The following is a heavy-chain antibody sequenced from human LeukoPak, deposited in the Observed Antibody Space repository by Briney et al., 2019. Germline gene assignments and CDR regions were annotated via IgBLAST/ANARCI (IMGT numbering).Heavy chain of an antibody. CDR3: AKDRGGYVDFDY. CDR2: VYHSGST. D-gene: IGHD5-12*01. Sequence: SETLSLTCSVSGGSISRGDYYWSWIRQPPGKGLQWLGFVYHSGSTYYNPSLQSRVTISIDTSKNHFSLRLTSVTAADTAVYYCAKDRGGYVDFDYWGQGTLVTVSS. V-gene: IGHV4-30-4*08. J-gene: IGHJ4*02. CDR1: GGSISRGDYY.